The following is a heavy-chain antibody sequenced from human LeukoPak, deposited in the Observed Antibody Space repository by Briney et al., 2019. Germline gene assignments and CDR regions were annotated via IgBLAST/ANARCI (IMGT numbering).Heavy chain of an antibody. CDR3: AIYGSGSYSY. CDR1: GFTFDDYA. Sequence: GRSLRLSCAASGFTFDDYAMHWVRQAPGKGLEWVSGISWNSGSIGYADSVKGRFTISRDNAKNSLYLQMNSLRAEDMALYYCAIYGSGSYSYWGQGTLVTVSS. CDR2: ISWNSGSI. J-gene: IGHJ4*02. V-gene: IGHV3-9*03. D-gene: IGHD3-10*01.